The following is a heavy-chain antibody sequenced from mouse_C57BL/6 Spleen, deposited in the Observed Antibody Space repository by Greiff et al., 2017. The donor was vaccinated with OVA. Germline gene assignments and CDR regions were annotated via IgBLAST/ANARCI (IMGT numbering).Heavy chain of an antibody. CDR1: GYAFSSYW. CDR2: IYPGDGDT. D-gene: IGHD2-3*01. CDR3: ARKGDGYFFAY. V-gene: IGHV1-80*01. Sequence: VQLQQSGAELVKPGASVKISCKASGYAFSSYWMNWVKQRPGKGLEWIGQIYPGDGDTNYNGKFKGKATLTADKSSSNAYMQLSSLTSEDSAVYFCARKGDGYFFAYWGQGTLVTVSA. J-gene: IGHJ3*01.